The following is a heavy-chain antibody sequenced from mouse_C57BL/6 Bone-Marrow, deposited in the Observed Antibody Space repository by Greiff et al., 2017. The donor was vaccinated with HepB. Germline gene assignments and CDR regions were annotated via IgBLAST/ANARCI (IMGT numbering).Heavy chain of an antibody. CDR3: ARQRVYYASSPYWYFDV. Sequence: EVQGVESGGGLVKPGGSLKLSCAASGFTFSSYTMSWVRQTPEKRLEWVATISGGGGNTYYPDSVKGRFTISRDNAKNTLYLQMSTLRSEDTALYYCARQRVYYASSPYWYFDVWGTGTTVTVSS. CDR2: ISGGGGNT. D-gene: IGHD1-1*01. CDR1: GFTFSSYT. J-gene: IGHJ1*03. V-gene: IGHV5-9*01.